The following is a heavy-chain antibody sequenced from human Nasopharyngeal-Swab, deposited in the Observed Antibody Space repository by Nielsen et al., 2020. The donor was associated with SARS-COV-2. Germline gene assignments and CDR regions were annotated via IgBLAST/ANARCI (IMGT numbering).Heavy chain of an antibody. D-gene: IGHD6-19*01. J-gene: IGHJ6*03. Sequence: GESLKLSCSASGFTFRSYAMHWVRQAPGKGLEYVSAISSNGGSTYYADSVKGRFTISRDNSKNTLYLQMSSLRAEDTAVYYCVKDLSIAVAGLYYYYYMDVWGKGNTVTVSS. V-gene: IGHV3-64D*06. CDR2: ISSNGGST. CDR3: VKDLSIAVAGLYYYYYMDV. CDR1: GFTFRSYA.